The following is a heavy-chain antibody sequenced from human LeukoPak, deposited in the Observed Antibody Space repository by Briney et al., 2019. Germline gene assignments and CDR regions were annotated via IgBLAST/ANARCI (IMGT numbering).Heavy chain of an antibody. J-gene: IGHJ4*02. CDR3: ARDGSSGCLDY. CDR1: GFTFSSYW. D-gene: IGHD6-19*01. Sequence: GGSLRLSCAASGFTFSSYWMTWVRQAPGKGLEWVAVIWYDGSNKYYADSVEGRFTISRDNSKNTLYLQMNSLRAEDTAAYYCARDGSSGCLDYWGQGTLVTVSS. V-gene: IGHV3-33*08. CDR2: IWYDGSNK.